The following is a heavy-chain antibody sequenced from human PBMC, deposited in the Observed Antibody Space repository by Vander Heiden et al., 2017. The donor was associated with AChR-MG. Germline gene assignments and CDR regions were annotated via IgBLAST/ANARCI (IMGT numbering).Heavy chain of an antibody. D-gene: IGHD3-3*01. CDR1: GGSISSSSYY. J-gene: IGHJ5*02. CDR2: IYYSGST. Sequence: QLQLQESGPGLVKPSATLSLTCTVSGGSISSSSYYWGWIRQPPGKGLEWIGSIYYSGSTYYNPSLKSRVTISVDTSKNQFSLKLSSVTAADTAVYYCARGYDFLGSFDPWGQGTLVTVSS. V-gene: IGHV4-39*01. CDR3: ARGYDFLGSFDP.